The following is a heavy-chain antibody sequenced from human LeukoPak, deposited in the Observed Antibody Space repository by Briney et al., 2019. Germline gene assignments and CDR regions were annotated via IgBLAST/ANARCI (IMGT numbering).Heavy chain of an antibody. D-gene: IGHD3-10*01. CDR3: ARVLSGSGSSDFDY. CDR1: GFTFSSYG. J-gene: IGHJ4*02. CDR2: IWYDGSNK. Sequence: PGGSLRLSCAASGFTFSSYGMHWVRQAPGKGLEWVAVIWYDGSNKYYADSVKGRFTISRDNAKNSLYLQMNSLRAEDTAVYYCARVLSGSGSSDFDYWGQGTLVTVSS. V-gene: IGHV3-33*01.